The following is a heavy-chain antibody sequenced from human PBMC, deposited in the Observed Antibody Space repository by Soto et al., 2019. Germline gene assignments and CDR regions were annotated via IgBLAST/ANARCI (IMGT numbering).Heavy chain of an antibody. V-gene: IGHV3-33*01. Sequence: QVQLVESGGGMVQPGRSLRLSCAASGFTFSSYGMHWVRQAPGKGLEWVAVIWYDGSNKYYADSVKGRFTISRDNSKNTLYLQMNSLRAEDTAVYYCARGPYCSSTSCYPSMGLYYYYYYMDVWGKGTTVTVSS. D-gene: IGHD2-2*01. CDR3: ARGPYCSSTSCYPSMGLYYYYYYMDV. CDR2: IWYDGSNK. CDR1: GFTFSSYG. J-gene: IGHJ6*03.